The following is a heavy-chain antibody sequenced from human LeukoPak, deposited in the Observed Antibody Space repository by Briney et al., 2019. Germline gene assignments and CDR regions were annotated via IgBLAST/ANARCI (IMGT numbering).Heavy chain of an antibody. CDR3: STEDKYCTTSTCGDS. J-gene: IGHJ4*02. D-gene: IGHD2/OR15-2a*01. V-gene: IGHV1-2*02. CDR2: IIPHSGGT. Sequence: ASVNVACKTSGYTFSDYYIHWVRQAPGQGLEWMGYIIPHSGGTTYAQKFQGRVTMTRDTSISAAYLDLSGLRSDDTAVYYCSTEDKYCTTSTCGDSWGQGTLVTVSS. CDR1: GYTFSDYY.